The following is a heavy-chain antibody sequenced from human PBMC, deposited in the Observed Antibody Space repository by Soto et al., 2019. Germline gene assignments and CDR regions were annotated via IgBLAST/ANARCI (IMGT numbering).Heavy chain of an antibody. V-gene: IGHV4-59*01. CDR1: GGSFSGYS. J-gene: IGHJ4*02. CDR3: ARVPLY. CDR2: IYYSGST. Sequence: SETLSLTCAVYGGSFSGYSWTWIRQPPGKGLEWIGYIYYSGSTNYNPSLKSRVTISVDTSKNQFSLKLSSVTAADTAVYYCARVPLYWGQGTLVTVSS.